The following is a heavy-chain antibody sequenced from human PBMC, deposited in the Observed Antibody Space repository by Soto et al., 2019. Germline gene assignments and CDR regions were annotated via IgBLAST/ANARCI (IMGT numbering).Heavy chain of an antibody. CDR3: ARGLPGSTIDAFDI. CDR2: ISSSSSTI. CDR1: GFTFSIYS. D-gene: IGHD2-2*01. Sequence: EVQLVESGGGLVQPGGSLRLSCAASGFTFSIYSMNWVRQAPGKGLDWVSYISSSSSTIYYADSVKGRFTISRDNAKNSLYLQMISLRAEDTAVYYCARGLPGSTIDAFDIWGQGTMVTVSS. V-gene: IGHV3-48*01. J-gene: IGHJ3*02.